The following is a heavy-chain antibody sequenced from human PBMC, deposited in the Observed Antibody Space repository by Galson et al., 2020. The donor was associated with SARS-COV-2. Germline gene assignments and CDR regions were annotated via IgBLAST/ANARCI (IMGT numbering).Heavy chain of an antibody. CDR3: ARVGDIVVVPAAIPTFDY. Sequence: ASVKVSCKASGYTFTNYGISWVRQAPGQGLEWMGWISAYNGNTNYAQKLQGRVTMTTDTSTSTAYMELRSLRSDDTAVYYCARVGDIVVVPAAIPTFDYWGQGTLVTVSS. V-gene: IGHV1-18*04. CDR2: ISAYNGNT. J-gene: IGHJ4*02. CDR1: GYTFTNYG. D-gene: IGHD2-2*01.